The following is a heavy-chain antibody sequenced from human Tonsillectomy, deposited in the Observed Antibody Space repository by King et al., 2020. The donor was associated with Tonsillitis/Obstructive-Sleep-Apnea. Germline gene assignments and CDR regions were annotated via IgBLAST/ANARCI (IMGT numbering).Heavy chain of an antibody. CDR2: ISGSGGST. D-gene: IGHD4-11*01. CDR3: AKDRDYSHYETEVYYGMDV. CDR1: GFTFSSYA. Sequence: VQLVESGGGLVQPGGSLRLSCAASGFTFSSYAMSWVRQAPGKGLEWVSGISGSGGSTHYADSVKGRFTISRDNSKNTLYLQMNSLRAEDAAVYYCAKDRDYSHYETEVYYGMDVWGQGTTVTVSS. V-gene: IGHV3-23*04. J-gene: IGHJ6*02.